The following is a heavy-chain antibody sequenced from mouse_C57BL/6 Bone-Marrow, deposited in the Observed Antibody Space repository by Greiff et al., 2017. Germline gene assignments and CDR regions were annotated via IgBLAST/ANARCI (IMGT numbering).Heavy chain of an antibody. CDR3: ARDPFYYGSSDWYFDV. D-gene: IGHD1-1*01. CDR1: GFTFSSYG. J-gene: IGHJ1*03. Sequence: EVQGVESGGDLVKPGGSLKLSCAASGFTFSSYGMSWVRQTPDKRLEWVATISSGGSYTYYPDSVKGRFTISRDNAKNTLYLQMSSLKSEDTAMYYCARDPFYYGSSDWYFDVWGTGTTVTVSS. CDR2: ISSGGSYT. V-gene: IGHV5-6*01.